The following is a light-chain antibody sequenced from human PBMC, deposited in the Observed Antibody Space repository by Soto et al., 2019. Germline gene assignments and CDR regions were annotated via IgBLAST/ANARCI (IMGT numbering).Light chain of an antibody. CDR1: QSLVYSDGNAD. V-gene: IGKV2-30*01. J-gene: IGKJ1*01. CDR2: GAS. Sequence: VVMTQSPLSLPVTLGQPASISCRSSQSLVYSDGNADLNWFQQRPGQSPRRLIYGASNRDSGVPDTFSGSGSGTDFALHISRVEAEDVAVYYCMQGTHWPPTFGRGTRVEIK. CDR3: MQGTHWPPT.